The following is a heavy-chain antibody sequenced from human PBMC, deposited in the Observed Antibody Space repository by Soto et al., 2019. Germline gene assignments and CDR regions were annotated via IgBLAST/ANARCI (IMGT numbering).Heavy chain of an antibody. Sequence: ASVKVSCEASGYTFTSYYMHWVRQAPGQGLEWMGIINPSGGSTSYAQKFQGRVTMTRDTSTSTVYMELSSLRSEDTAVYYCARDIIGAVGAFDPWGQGTLVTVSS. V-gene: IGHV1-46*03. J-gene: IGHJ5*02. D-gene: IGHD6-19*01. CDR2: INPSGGST. CDR3: ARDIIGAVGAFDP. CDR1: GYTFTSYY.